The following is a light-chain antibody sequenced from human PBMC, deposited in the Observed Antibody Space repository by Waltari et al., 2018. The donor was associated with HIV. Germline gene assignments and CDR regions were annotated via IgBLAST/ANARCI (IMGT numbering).Light chain of an antibody. Sequence: EIVLTQSPDTLSLSPGESAALSCRSSQSVSSNYLAWYQQKPCQTPRLLIYGASSRATGIPDTFSGSGSGTDFTLTISRLEPEDFAVYYCQQYGSSPYTFGQGTKLEIK. CDR1: QSVSSNY. CDR2: GAS. J-gene: IGKJ2*01. V-gene: IGKV3-20*01. CDR3: QQYGSSPYT.